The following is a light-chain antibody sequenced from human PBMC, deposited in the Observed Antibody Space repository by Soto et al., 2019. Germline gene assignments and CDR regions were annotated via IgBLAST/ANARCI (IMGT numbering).Light chain of an antibody. V-gene: IGKV3-15*01. J-gene: IGKJ1*01. CDR2: STS. CDR3: QQYNDWPSWT. CDR1: QSLSSN. Sequence: EIVMTQSPATLSVSPGGRATLSCRASQSLSSNLAWYQQKPGQAPRLLIYSTSTRATGVPARFSGSGSGTEFTLTIDRLQSEDFAVYYCQQYNDWPSWTFGQGTKVEIK.